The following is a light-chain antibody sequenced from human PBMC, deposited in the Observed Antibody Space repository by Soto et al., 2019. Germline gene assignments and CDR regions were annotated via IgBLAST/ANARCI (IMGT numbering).Light chain of an antibody. CDR3: QSYDNSLSAYV. J-gene: IGLJ1*01. CDR2: GNS. Sequence: HSVLTQPPSVSGAPGQRVTISCTGSSSNIGAHYDIHWYQQLPGTAPKLLIYGNSNRPSGVPDRFSGSKSGTSASLAITGLQAEDEADYYCQSYDNSLSAYVFGTGTKLTVL. CDR1: SSNIGAHYD. V-gene: IGLV1-40*01.